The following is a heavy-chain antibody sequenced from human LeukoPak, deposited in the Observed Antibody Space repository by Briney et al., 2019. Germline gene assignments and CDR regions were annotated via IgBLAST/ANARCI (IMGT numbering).Heavy chain of an antibody. Sequence: ASVKVSCKASGYTFTSYGISWVRQAPGQGLEWMGWISAYNGNTNYAQKLQGRVTMTTDTSTSTAYMELRSLRSDDTAVYYCAREESGYSYGHNWFDPWGQGTLLTVSS. CDR1: GYTFTSYG. D-gene: IGHD5-18*01. V-gene: IGHV1-18*01. CDR2: ISAYNGNT. CDR3: AREESGYSYGHNWFDP. J-gene: IGHJ5*02.